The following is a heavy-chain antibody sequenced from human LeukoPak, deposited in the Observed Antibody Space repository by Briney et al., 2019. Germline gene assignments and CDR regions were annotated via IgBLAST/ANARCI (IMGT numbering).Heavy chain of an antibody. V-gene: IGHV4-4*09. J-gene: IGHJ4*02. CDR3: ARSEVRVHDYTYYPFFFDF. Sequence: SETLSLTCSVSGGSISSRSWKWIRQSPGKGPEWIGCIYNSGSTNYNPSLKSRVSISVDTSKNQFSLKLNSVTAADTALYYCARSEVRVHDYTYYPFFFDFWGQGILVTVSS. D-gene: IGHD4-11*01. CDR1: GGSISSRS. CDR2: IYNSGST.